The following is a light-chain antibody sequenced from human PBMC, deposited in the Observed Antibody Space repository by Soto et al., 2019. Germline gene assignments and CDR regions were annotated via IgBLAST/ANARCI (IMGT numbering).Light chain of an antibody. V-gene: IGKV3-20*01. Sequence: EIVLTQSPGTLSLSPGERATLSCRASQSVSSSYLAWYQQKPGQAPRLLIYGASSRATGIPDRFSGSGSGTDITLTISRLEPEDFAVYYCQGHGSAPLPSFGPGTKVDIK. J-gene: IGKJ3*01. CDR3: QGHGSAPLPS. CDR2: GAS. CDR1: QSVSSSY.